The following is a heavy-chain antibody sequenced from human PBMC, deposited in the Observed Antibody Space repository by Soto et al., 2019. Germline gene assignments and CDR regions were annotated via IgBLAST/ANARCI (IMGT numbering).Heavy chain of an antibody. J-gene: IGHJ6*02. D-gene: IGHD3-22*01. CDR1: GYTFTSYG. CDR3: ARGGFYDSSGARNDYYYGMNV. CDR2: ISAYDGYT. Sequence: QVQLVQSGAEVKKPGASVKVSCKASGYTFTSYGINWVRQAPGQGLEWLGWISAYDGYTNYAQILQGRVSMTTDTSTKTPYMELRSFRSDDTAMYYCARGGFYDSSGARNDYYYGMNVWGQGTTVTVSS. V-gene: IGHV1-18*01.